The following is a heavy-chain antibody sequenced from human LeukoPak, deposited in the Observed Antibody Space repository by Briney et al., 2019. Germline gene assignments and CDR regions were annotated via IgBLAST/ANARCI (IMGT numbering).Heavy chain of an antibody. V-gene: IGHV3-21*01. J-gene: IGHJ4*02. CDR2: ISSSSSYI. CDR1: GFTFSSST. CDR3: ARAGEYDRTSGFDY. D-gene: IGHD2/OR15-2a*01. Sequence: KSGGSLRLSCVASGFTFSSSTMNWVRQAPGKGLEWVSSISSSSSYIHYADSVKGRFTISRDNAKNSLYLQMNSLRAEDTAVYYCARAGEYDRTSGFDYWGQGTLVTVSS.